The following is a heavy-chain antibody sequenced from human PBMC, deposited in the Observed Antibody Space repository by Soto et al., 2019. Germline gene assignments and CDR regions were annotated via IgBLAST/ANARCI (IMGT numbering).Heavy chain of an antibody. V-gene: IGHV3-23*01. CDR2: VSGAGGKT. D-gene: IGHD3-16*01. CDR3: VSWVSAHFDY. J-gene: IGHJ4*02. Sequence: PGGSLRLSCSASGFPFRYYAMNWVRQAPGKGLQWVAGVSGAGGKTDYADSVEGRFTISRDNSKNILYLQMDSLRADDTALYYCVSWVSAHFDYWGQRTLVTVSS. CDR1: GFPFRYYA.